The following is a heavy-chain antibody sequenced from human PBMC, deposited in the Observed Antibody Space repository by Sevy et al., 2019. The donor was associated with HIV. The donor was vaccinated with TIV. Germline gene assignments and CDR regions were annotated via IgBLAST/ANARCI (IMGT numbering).Heavy chain of an antibody. D-gene: IGHD2-8*01. J-gene: IGHJ4*02. V-gene: IGHV3-23*01. CDR2: FSFGCGRI. CDR1: GFTFAKYS. Sequence: GGSLRLSCAASGFTFAKYSMSWVRQAPGKGLEWVSTFSFGCGRINYADSVKGRFTISRDDSKNTLFLQMNSLRAEDTATYFCAREGCTQPHDYWGQGSLVTVSS. CDR3: AREGCTQPHDY.